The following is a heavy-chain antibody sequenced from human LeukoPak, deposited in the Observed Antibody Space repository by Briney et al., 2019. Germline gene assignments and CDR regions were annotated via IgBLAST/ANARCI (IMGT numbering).Heavy chain of an antibody. Sequence: ASVKVSCKASGGTFSSYAISWVRQAPGQGQEWMGRIFPILGIANYAQKFQGRVTITAGKSTSTAYMELSSLRSEDTAVYYCARVLWFGELNYYYYGMDVWGQGTTVTVSS. D-gene: IGHD3-10*01. J-gene: IGHJ6*02. CDR2: IFPILGIA. V-gene: IGHV1-69*04. CDR3: ARVLWFGELNYYYYGMDV. CDR1: GGTFSSYA.